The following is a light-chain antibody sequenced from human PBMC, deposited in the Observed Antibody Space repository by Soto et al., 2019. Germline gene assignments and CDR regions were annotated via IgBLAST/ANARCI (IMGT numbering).Light chain of an antibody. CDR1: QSVSNW. V-gene: IGKV1-5*03. CDR2: KAS. CDR3: QQYNCYWT. Sequence: DIQMTQSPSTLSASVGDRVTITCRASQSVSNWLAWYQQKPGKAPKLLIYKASSLESGVPSRFSGSGSETDFTLPFSSLQPNDFEIYSCQQYNCYWTCGQGTKG. J-gene: IGKJ1*01.